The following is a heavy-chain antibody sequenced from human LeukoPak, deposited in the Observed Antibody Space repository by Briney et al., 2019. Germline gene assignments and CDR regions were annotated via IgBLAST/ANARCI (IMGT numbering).Heavy chain of an antibody. V-gene: IGHV4-39*07. CDR3: ARGNPGSYPGFDY. CDR1: GGSVSSASDF. J-gene: IGHJ4*02. CDR2: IYYSGTT. D-gene: IGHD1-26*01. Sequence: SETLSLTCTVSGGSVSSASDFWGWIRQPPGKGLEWIGTIYYSGTTYYNASLKSRVSISLHTSKNQFSLKLSSVTAADTAVYYCARGNPGSYPGFDYWGQGTLVTVSS.